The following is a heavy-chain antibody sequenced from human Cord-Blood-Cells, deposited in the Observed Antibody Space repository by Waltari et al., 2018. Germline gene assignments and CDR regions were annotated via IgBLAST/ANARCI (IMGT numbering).Heavy chain of an antibody. J-gene: IGHJ3*02. D-gene: IGHD7-27*01. CDR1: GGSFSGYY. CDR3: AQELGKKAFDI. CDR2: INHSGST. Sequence: QVQLQQWGAGLLKPSETLSLTCAVYGGSFSGYYWSWIRQPPGKGLEWIGEINHSGSTNYNPSLKSRVTISVDTSKNQFSLKLSSVTAEDTAVYYCAQELGKKAFDIWGQGTMVTVSS. V-gene: IGHV4-34*01.